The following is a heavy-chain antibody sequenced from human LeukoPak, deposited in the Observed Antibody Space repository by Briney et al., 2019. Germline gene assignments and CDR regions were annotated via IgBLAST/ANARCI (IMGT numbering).Heavy chain of an antibody. J-gene: IGHJ4*02. CDR1: GYTFTSYG. Sequence: ASVKVSCKASGYTFTSYGISWVRQAPGQGLEWMGWISAYNGNTNYAQKLQGRVTMTTDTSTSTAYMELRSLRSDGTAVYYCARVQVITIFGVVIPTTFDYWGQGTLVTVSS. D-gene: IGHD3-3*01. CDR3: ARVQVITIFGVVIPTTFDY. CDR2: ISAYNGNT. V-gene: IGHV1-18*01.